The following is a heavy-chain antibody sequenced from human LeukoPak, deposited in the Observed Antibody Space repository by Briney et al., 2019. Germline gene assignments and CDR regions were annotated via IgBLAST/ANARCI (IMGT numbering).Heavy chain of an antibody. CDR3: TRAAQSGVVHTSIKYYYLDV. Sequence: GGCLRLSCAASGFTFSSYSMNWVRQAPGKGLEWVSSISSSSSYIYYADSVKGRFTISRDNAKNSLYLQMNSLRAEDTAVYSCTRAAQSGVVHTSIKYYYLDVWGKGTTVTVSS. D-gene: IGHD5-18*01. V-gene: IGHV3-21*01. CDR1: GFTFSSYS. CDR2: ISSSSSYI. J-gene: IGHJ6*03.